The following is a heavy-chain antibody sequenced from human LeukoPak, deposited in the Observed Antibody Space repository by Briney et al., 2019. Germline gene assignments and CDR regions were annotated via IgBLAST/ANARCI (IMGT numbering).Heavy chain of an antibody. J-gene: IGHJ4*02. V-gene: IGHV3-30*18. CDR3: AKSSDYYGSGSYDY. D-gene: IGHD3-10*01. Sequence: GGSLRLSCAASGFTFSSYGMHWVRQASGKGLEWVAVISYDGSNKYYADSVKGRFTISRGNSKNTLYLQMNSLRAEDTAVYYCAKSSDYYGSGSYDYWGQGTLVTVSS. CDR2: ISYDGSNK. CDR1: GFTFSSYG.